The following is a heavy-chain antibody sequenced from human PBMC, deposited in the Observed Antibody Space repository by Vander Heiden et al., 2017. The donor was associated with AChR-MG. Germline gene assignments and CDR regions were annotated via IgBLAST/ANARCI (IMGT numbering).Heavy chain of an antibody. Sequence: EVQVVESGGGLVQPGGSLRLSCAASGFSFSSYEMIWVRQAPGKGLEWVSYIDSSGSTIHYADSVKGRFTISRDNAKNSLYLQMNSLRAEDTAVYYCARGAGLAYYYYYMDVWGRGTTVTVS. CDR1: GFSFSSYE. V-gene: IGHV3-48*03. CDR2: IDSSGSTI. J-gene: IGHJ6*03. CDR3: ARGAGLAYYYYYMDV.